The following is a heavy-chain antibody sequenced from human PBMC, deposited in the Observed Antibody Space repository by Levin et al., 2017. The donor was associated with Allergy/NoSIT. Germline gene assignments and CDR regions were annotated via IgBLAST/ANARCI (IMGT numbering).Heavy chain of an antibody. Sequence: PGESLKISCAASGFTSSSYAMQWVRQAPGKGLEWVGVISDDGSNKYYADSVKGRFTISRDNSKNTLYLQMNSLRAEDTAVYFCARAFLAGTGGDYWGQGTLVTVSS. D-gene: IGHD6-19*01. CDR3: ARAFLAGTGGDY. CDR1: GFTSSSYA. J-gene: IGHJ4*02. V-gene: IGHV3-30*04. CDR2: ISDDGSNK.